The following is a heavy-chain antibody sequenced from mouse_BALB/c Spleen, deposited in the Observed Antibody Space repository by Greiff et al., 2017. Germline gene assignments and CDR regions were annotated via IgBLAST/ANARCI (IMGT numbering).Heavy chain of an antibody. V-gene: IGHV5-17*02. Sequence: EVQGVESGGGLVQPGGSRKLSCAASGFTFSSFGMHWVRQAPEKGLEWVAYISSGSSTIYYADTVKGRFTISRDNPKNTLFLQMTSLRSEDTAMYYCARFYYGNYFDDWGQGTTLTVSS. CDR1: GFTFSSFG. J-gene: IGHJ2*01. CDR3: ARFYYGNYFDD. D-gene: IGHD2-1*01. CDR2: ISSGSSTI.